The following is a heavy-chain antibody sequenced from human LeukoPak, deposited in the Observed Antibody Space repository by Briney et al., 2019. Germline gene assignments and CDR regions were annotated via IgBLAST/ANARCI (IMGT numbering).Heavy chain of an antibody. CDR2: IHYSGST. J-gene: IGHJ4*02. Sequence: PSETLSLTCTVSGGSISSSSYYWGWIRQPPGKGLEWIGRIHYSGSTYYNPSLKSRVTISIDTSKNQFSLKMSSVTAADTAVYYCAREDYYDRSGYPGYWGQGTLVTVSS. D-gene: IGHD3-22*01. CDR1: GGSISSSSYY. CDR3: AREDYYDRSGYPGY. V-gene: IGHV4-39*07.